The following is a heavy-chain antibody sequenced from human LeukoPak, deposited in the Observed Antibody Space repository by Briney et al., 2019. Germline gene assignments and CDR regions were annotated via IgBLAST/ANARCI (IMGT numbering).Heavy chain of an antibody. CDR2: ISAYNGNT. Sequence: GASVKVSCKASGYTFTSYGISWVRQAPGQGLEWMGWISAYNGNTNYAQKLQGRVTMTTDTSTSTAYMELRSLRSDGTAVYYCARDAWASYDDSSGYYPNYWGQGTLVTVSS. CDR3: ARDAWASYDDSSGYYPNY. CDR1: GYTFTSYG. V-gene: IGHV1-18*01. D-gene: IGHD3-22*01. J-gene: IGHJ4*02.